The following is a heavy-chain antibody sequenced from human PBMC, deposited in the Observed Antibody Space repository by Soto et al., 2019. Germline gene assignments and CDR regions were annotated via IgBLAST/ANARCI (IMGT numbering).Heavy chain of an antibody. CDR1: GFSFRNYA. Sequence: HPVGSLRLSCAASGFSFRNYAMSWVRQAPGKGLEWISTLTGSSSNIYYADSVKGRFAISRDNSRNTLYLQMNSLTAEDTAVYYCANGRATYGLLTHDYWGQGTLVTVSS. CDR3: ANGRATYGLLTHDY. V-gene: IGHV3-23*01. J-gene: IGHJ4*02. CDR2: LTGSSSNI. D-gene: IGHD3-10*01.